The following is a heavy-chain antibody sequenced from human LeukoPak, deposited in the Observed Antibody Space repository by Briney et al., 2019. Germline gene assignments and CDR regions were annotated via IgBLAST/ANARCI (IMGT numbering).Heavy chain of an antibody. D-gene: IGHD6-13*01. Sequence: SETLSLTCTVSGGSISSYYWSWIRQPPGKGLEWIGYIYYSGSTNYNPSLKSRVTISVDTSKNQFSLKLSSVTAADTAVYYGARDISSSWIFDYWGQGTLVTVSS. V-gene: IGHV4-59*01. CDR1: GGSISSYY. CDR3: ARDISSSWIFDY. CDR2: IYYSGST. J-gene: IGHJ4*02.